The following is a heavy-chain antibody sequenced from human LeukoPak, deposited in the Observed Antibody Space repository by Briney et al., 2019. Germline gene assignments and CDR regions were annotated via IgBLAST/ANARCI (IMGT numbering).Heavy chain of an antibody. D-gene: IGHD3-3*01. J-gene: IGHJ5*02. CDR2: ISSSGSTI. CDR3: ARDPLAHDFWSGWGSGWFDP. CDR1: GFTFSSYE. Sequence: GGSLRLSCAASGFTFSSYEMNWVRQAPGKGLEWVSYISSSGSTIYYADSVKGRFTISRDNAKNSLYLQMNSLRAEDTAVYYCARDPLAHDFWSGWGSGWFDPWGQGTLVTVSS. V-gene: IGHV3-48*03.